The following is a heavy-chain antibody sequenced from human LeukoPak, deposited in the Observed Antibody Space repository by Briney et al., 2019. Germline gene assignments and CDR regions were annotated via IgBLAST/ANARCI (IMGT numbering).Heavy chain of an antibody. Sequence: SETLSLTCAVSGGSISSGGFSWSWIRQPPGKGLEWIGYMYQSGSTYYNPSLKSRVTISVDRSKNQFSLKVSSVTAADTAVYYCARGQFYHDSTGYSDWGQGTLVTVSS. J-gene: IGHJ4*02. CDR1: GGSISSGGFS. CDR3: ARGQFYHDSTGYSD. D-gene: IGHD3-22*01. V-gene: IGHV4-30-2*01. CDR2: MYQSGST.